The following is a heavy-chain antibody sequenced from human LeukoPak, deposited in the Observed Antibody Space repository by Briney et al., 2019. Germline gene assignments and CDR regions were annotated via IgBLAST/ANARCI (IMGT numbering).Heavy chain of an antibody. CDR3: TRYNNDHFDY. V-gene: IGHV3-33*01. D-gene: IGHD1-14*01. Sequence: GRSLRLSCAGSGFTFGGYGMHWFRQTPGKGLEWVAVIAYDGSRAFYADTVKGRFTISRDNSKNTMSVQMDDLRAEDTAVYYCTRYNNDHFDYWGQGTLVTVSS. CDR1: GFTFGGYG. J-gene: IGHJ4*02. CDR2: IAYDGSRA.